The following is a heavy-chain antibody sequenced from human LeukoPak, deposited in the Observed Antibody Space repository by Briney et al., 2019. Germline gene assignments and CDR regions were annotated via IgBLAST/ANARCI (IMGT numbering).Heavy chain of an antibody. CDR2: IIPIFGTA. CDR3: ARIVNSANGDFWKRKYYYYYMDV. Sequence: ASVKVSCKASGGTFSSYAISWVRQAPGQGLEWMGGIIPIFGTANYAQKFQGRVTITTDESTSTAYMELSSLRSEDTAVYYCARIVNSANGDFWKRKYYYYYMDVWGKGTTVTVSS. V-gene: IGHV1-69*05. J-gene: IGHJ6*03. CDR1: GGTFSSYA. D-gene: IGHD3-3*01.